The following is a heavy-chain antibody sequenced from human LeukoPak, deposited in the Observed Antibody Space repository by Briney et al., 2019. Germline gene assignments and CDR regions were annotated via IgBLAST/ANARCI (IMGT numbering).Heavy chain of an antibody. Sequence: PGGSLRLSCAASGFTFSSYLMHWVRQAPGKGLEWVSRINGDGTTTNYADSVKGRFTISRDNAKNTLYLEMNSLRAEDTAVYYCPRRVDATRWIDPWGQGTLVTVSS. D-gene: IGHD2-15*01. CDR1: GFTFSSYL. J-gene: IGHJ5*02. CDR2: INGDGTTT. V-gene: IGHV3-74*01. CDR3: PRRVDATRWIDP.